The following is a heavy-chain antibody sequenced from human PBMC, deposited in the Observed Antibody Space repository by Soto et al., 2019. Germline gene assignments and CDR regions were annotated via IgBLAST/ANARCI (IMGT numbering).Heavy chain of an antibody. Sequence: QLQLQESGSGLVKPSQTLSLTCAVSGGSISSGGFSWNWIRQPPGKVLEWIGYIYHSGSTYNSPSLKSRVTISVDRSKNQFSLKLSSVTAADTAVYYCARGLEVIAATPQWDYWGQGTLVTVSS. J-gene: IGHJ4*02. D-gene: IGHD2-15*01. CDR1: GGSISSGGFS. CDR2: IYHSGST. CDR3: ARGLEVIAATPQWDY. V-gene: IGHV4-30-2*01.